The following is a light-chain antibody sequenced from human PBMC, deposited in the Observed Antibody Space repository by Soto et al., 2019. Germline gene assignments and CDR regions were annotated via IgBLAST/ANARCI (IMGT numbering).Light chain of an antibody. J-gene: IGLJ1*01. V-gene: IGLV2-14*01. CDR3: GTWDSSLSADV. CDR1: SSDVGASNY. CDR2: EVS. Sequence: QSVLTQPASVSGSPGQSITISCSGTSSDVGASNYVSWYQQHPGKAPKLMISEVSNRPSGVSNRFSGSKSGNTASLTISGLQAEDEADYYCGTWDSSLSADVFGTGTKLTVL.